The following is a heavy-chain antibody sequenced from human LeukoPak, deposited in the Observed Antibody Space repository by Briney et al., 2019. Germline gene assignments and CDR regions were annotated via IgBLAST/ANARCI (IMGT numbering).Heavy chain of an antibody. CDR3: ASRKLGNDY. V-gene: IGHV4-59*02. J-gene: IGHJ4*02. Sequence: PSETLSLTCSISGGSVSDYYWSWIRQSPGKGLEWIGYIYHTGSTSYSPSLKSRVTISADTSQNQFSLKLSSVTAADTAVYYCASRKLGNDYWGQGTLVTVSS. CDR2: IYHTGST. CDR1: GGSVSDYY. D-gene: IGHD7-27*01.